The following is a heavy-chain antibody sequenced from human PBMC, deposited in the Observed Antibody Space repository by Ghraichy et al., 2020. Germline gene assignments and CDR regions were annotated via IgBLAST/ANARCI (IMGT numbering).Heavy chain of an antibody. CDR2: ISSSSSTI. Sequence: GGSLRLSCAASGFTFSSYSMNWVRQAPGKGLEWVSYISSSSSTIYYADSVKGRFTISRDNAKNSLYLQMNSLRDEDTAVYYCAREPIPAARKGLMDVWGQGTTVTVSS. J-gene: IGHJ6*02. CDR1: GFTFSSYS. CDR3: AREPIPAARKGLMDV. V-gene: IGHV3-48*02. D-gene: IGHD2-2*01.